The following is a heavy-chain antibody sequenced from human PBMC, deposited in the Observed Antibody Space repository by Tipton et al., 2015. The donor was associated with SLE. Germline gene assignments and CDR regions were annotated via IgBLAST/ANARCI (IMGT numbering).Heavy chain of an antibody. D-gene: IGHD6-13*01. CDR3: ARALSTSRWYTTWYFDL. CDR1: GGSFSDYY. V-gene: IGHV3-11*06. Sequence: LSLTCAVYGGSFSDYYCSWIRQPPGKGLEWVSSISSGSSYIYYADSMKGRFTISRDNAKNSLYLQMNSLRAEDTAVYYCARALSTSRWYTTWYFDLWGRGTLVTVSS. CDR2: ISSGSSYI. J-gene: IGHJ2*01.